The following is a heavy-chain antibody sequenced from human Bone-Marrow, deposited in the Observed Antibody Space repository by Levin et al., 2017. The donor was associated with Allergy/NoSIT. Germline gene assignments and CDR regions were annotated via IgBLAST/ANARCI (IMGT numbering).Heavy chain of an antibody. CDR3: ARGTQPTYYFDF. CDR1: GGTFNSVT. CDR2: IIPILGIA. Sequence: GASVKVSCKSSGGTFNSVTLSWVRQAPGQGLEWMGRIIPILGIAKYAQKFQDRVTITADRSTRTAHMELSSLTFEDTAVYYCARGTQPTYYFDFWGRGTLVTVSS. V-gene: IGHV1-69*02. J-gene: IGHJ4*02. D-gene: IGHD1-1*01.